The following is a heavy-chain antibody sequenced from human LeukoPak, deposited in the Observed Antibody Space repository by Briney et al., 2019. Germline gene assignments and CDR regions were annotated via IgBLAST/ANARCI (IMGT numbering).Heavy chain of an antibody. Sequence: GGSLRHSCAASGFTFSRFEMNWVRQAPGKGLEWVSLITGGGGRTYFADFVKGRFTISRDNSKNSLYLQMNSLRAEDTALYYCAREGTIAVAGYFDYWGRGSLVTVSS. CDR1: GFTFSRFE. J-gene: IGHJ4*02. D-gene: IGHD6-19*01. CDR2: ITGGGGRT. V-gene: IGHV3-43*02. CDR3: AREGTIAVAGYFDY.